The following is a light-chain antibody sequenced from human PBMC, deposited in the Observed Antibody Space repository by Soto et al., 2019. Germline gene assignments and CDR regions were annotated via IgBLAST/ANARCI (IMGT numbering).Light chain of an antibody. CDR1: QSISSY. J-gene: IGKJ1*01. Sequence: DIQMTQSPSSLSASVGDRVTITCRASQSISSYLHWYQQKPGKAPQLLIYAASSLQSGVSSKFSGSGSGTDFTLTISSPQPEDFATYYCQQSYSTPWTFGQGTKVEI. CDR2: AAS. V-gene: IGKV1-39*01. CDR3: QQSYSTPWT.